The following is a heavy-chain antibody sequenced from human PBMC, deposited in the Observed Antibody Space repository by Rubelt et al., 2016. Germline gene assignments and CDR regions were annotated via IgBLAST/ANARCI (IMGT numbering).Heavy chain of an antibody. CDR3: ARDLSGYNSY. J-gene: IGHJ4*02. D-gene: IGHD5-24*01. Sequence: QVQLQESGPGLVKPSETLSLTCTVSGGSISSYYWSWIRQPPGKGLEWIGNIYYSGRTDYNPSLKSRVNISLDTSKNQVSLKLNFVTAAETAVYYCARDLSGYNSYWGQGTLVTVSS. CDR2: IYYSGRT. V-gene: IGHV4-59*12. CDR1: GGSISSYY.